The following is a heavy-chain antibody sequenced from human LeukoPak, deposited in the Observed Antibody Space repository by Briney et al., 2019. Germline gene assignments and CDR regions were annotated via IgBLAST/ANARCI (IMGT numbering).Heavy chain of an antibody. V-gene: IGHV4-4*07. J-gene: IGHJ4*02. Sequence: SETLSLTCTVSGGSISTYYWTRIRQPAGKGLEWIGRVYTSGSTNYNPSLKSRVTISVDTSKNQFSLKLSSVTAADTAVYYCAREGDYDYVDYWGQGTLVTVSS. D-gene: IGHD4/OR15-4a*01. CDR1: GGSISTYY. CDR2: VYTSGST. CDR3: AREGDYDYVDY.